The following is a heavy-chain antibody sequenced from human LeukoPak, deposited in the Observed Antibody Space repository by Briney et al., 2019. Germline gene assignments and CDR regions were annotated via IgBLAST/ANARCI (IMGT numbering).Heavy chain of an antibody. J-gene: IGHJ4*02. CDR2: IYCTGST. CDR3: ARAPILYYFDC. Sequence: PSETLSLTCTVSGGSISSYYWSWIRQPPGKELEWIGYIYCTGSTSYNPSLKSRVTISIDTSKNQFSLNLNSVTAADTAVYYCARAPILYYFDCWGQGTLVTVSS. V-gene: IGHV4-59*08. CDR1: GGSISSYY.